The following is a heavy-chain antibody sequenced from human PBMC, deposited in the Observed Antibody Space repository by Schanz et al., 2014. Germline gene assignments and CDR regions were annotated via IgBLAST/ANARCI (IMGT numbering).Heavy chain of an antibody. J-gene: IGHJ4*02. D-gene: IGHD3-22*01. CDR3: TDGSAR. Sequence: EVQLVESGGGLVKPGDSLRLSCAASGFTFSSYTMKWVRQAPGKGLEWVSAISGSGDNTFYADSVRGRFTISRDNSRNTLYLQMNSLGAEDTAVYYCTDGSARWGQGTLVTVSS. CDR1: GFTFSSYT. CDR2: ISGSGDNT. V-gene: IGHV3-23*04.